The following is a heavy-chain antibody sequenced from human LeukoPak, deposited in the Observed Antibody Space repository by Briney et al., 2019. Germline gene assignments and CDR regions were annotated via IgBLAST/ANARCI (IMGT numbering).Heavy chain of an antibody. CDR1: GGSISSYY. D-gene: IGHD6-19*01. J-gene: IGHJ5*02. V-gene: IGHV4-4*07. CDR2: IYTSGST. CDR3: ARHRIAVAGTSGWFDP. Sequence: SETLSLTCTVSGGSISSYYWSWIRQPAGKGLEWIGRIYTSGSTNYNPSLKSRVTISVDTSKNQFSLKLSSVTAADTAVYYCARHRIAVAGTSGWFDPWGQGTLVTVSS.